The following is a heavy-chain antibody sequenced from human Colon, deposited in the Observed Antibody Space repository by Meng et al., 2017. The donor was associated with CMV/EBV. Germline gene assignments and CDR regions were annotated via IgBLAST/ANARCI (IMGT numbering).Heavy chain of an antibody. CDR3: ARDDSAAGNAFDI. D-gene: IGHD4-23*01. CDR2: ISRNFDYR. J-gene: IGHJ4*02. CDR1: GFLFSGYS. Sequence: ACGFLFSGYSMNWVRQAPGKGLEWVSSISRNFDYRHYADSVKGRFTISRDNANNSLFLQMNSLRAEDTAVYYCARDDSAAGNAFDIWGQGTLVTVSS. V-gene: IGHV3-21*01.